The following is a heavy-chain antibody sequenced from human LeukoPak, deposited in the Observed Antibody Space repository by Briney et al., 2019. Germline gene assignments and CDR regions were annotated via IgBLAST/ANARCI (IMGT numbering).Heavy chain of an antibody. CDR2: IYSSGTT. V-gene: IGHV4-4*07. Sequence: SETLSLTCTASGGSFSASGGPLSHCYWNWIRQPAGKPLEWVGRIYSSGTTKYNPPLKSRVTMSVDTSKNQFSLTLTSVTAADAAVYYCARGMRSLDSTGGLDVWGQGATVIVSS. CDR3: ARGMRSLDSTGGLDV. J-gene: IGHJ6*02. CDR1: GGSFSASGGPLSHCY. D-gene: IGHD3/OR15-3a*01.